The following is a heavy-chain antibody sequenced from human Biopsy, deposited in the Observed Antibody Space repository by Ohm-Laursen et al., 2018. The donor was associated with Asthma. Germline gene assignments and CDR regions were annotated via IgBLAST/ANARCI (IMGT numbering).Heavy chain of an antibody. Sequence: SLRLPCSASRFTYEMHWVRQAPGKGLEWVVVISYDGSSIYYADSVKGRFTISRDNSKNTLSLQMNSLTAEDTAVYYCAREGVAGTHIEDWGQGTLVTVSS. J-gene: IGHJ4*02. D-gene: IGHD6-19*01. V-gene: IGHV3-30-3*01. CDR3: AREGVAGTHIED. CDR2: ISYDGSSI. CDR1: RFTYE.